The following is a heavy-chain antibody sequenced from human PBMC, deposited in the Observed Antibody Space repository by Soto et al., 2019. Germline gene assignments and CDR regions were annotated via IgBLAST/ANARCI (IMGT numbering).Heavy chain of an antibody. V-gene: IGHV3-15*05. CDR1: GFTFRNAW. Sequence: EVQLVESGGGFVQPGGSLRVSCVVSGFTFRNAWMAWVRKAPGKGLEWVGRIKRNSDGATTDYAAPVKGRFTISRDDSKNTLYLQMNSLKNEDTALYYCTTAATTVTTIDYWGQGTLVTVSS. D-gene: IGHD4-17*01. CDR2: IKRNSDGATT. CDR3: TTAATTVTTIDY. J-gene: IGHJ4*02.